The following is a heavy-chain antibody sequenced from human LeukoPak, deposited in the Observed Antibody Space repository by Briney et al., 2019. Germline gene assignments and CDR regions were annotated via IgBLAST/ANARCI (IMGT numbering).Heavy chain of an antibody. D-gene: IGHD2-2*02. CDR3: ARGSQIVVPAAIRDFDY. Sequence: GASVKVSCKASGYTFTGYYMHWVRQAPGQGLEWMGWINPNSGGTNYAQKFQGRVTMTRDTSISTAYMELSRLRSDDTAVYYCARGSQIVVPAAIRDFDYWGQGTLVTVSS. CDR1: GYTFTGYY. J-gene: IGHJ4*02. V-gene: IGHV1-2*02. CDR2: INPNSGGT.